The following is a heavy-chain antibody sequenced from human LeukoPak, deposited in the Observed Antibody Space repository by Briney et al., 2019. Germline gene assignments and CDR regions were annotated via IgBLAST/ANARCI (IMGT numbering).Heavy chain of an antibody. CDR3: ARYSGWSLDY. D-gene: IGHD6-19*01. V-gene: IGHV4-59*08. CDR1: GGSFSGYY. CDR2: IYYSGST. Sequence: SETLSLTCAVYGGSFSGYYWSWIRQPPGKGLEWIGYIYYSGSTNYNPSLKSRVTISVDTSKNQFSLKLSSVTAADTAVYYCARYSGWSLDYWGQGTLVTVSS. J-gene: IGHJ4*02.